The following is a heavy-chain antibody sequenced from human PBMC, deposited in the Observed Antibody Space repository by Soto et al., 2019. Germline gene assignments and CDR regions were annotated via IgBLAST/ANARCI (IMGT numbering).Heavy chain of an antibody. CDR1: GFTFSSYA. V-gene: IGHV3-23*01. J-gene: IGHJ6*02. CDR3: ARELYSRGWYYYYYGMDV. D-gene: IGHD6-19*01. Sequence: GGSLRLSCAASGFTFSSYAMSWVRQAPGKGLEWVSAISGSGGSTYYADSVKGRFTISRDNSKNTLYLQMNSLRAEDTAVYYCARELYSRGWYYYYYGMDVWGQGTTVTVSS. CDR2: ISGSGGST.